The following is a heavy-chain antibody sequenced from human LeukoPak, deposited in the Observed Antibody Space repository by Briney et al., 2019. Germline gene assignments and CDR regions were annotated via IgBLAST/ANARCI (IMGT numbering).Heavy chain of an antibody. CDR3: ARRYCSSTSCYPDY. D-gene: IGHD2-2*01. CDR2: ISSSSSTI. J-gene: IGHJ4*02. Sequence: GGPLRLSCAASGFTFSSYSMNWVRQAPGKGLEWVLYISSSSSTIYYADSVKGRFTISRDNAKNTLYLQMNSLRAEDTAVYYCARRYCSSTSCYPDYWGQGTLVTVSS. V-gene: IGHV3-48*01. CDR1: GFTFSSYS.